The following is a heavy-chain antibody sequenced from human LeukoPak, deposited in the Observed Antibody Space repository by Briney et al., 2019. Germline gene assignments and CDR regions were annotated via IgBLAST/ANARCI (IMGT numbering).Heavy chain of an antibody. V-gene: IGHV3-48*03. J-gene: IGHJ4*02. CDR2: ISSSGSTI. CDR3: ARVTSNCFDY. D-gene: IGHD4-11*01. CDR1: GFTFSSYE. Sequence: GGSLRLSCVASGFTFSSYEMNWVRQAPGKGLEWVSYISSSGSTIRYADSVEGRFTISRDNAKNSLYLQMNSLRAEDTAVYYCARVTSNCFDYWGQGTLVTVSS.